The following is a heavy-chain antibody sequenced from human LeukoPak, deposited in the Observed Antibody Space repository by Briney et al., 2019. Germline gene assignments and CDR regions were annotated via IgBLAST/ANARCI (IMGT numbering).Heavy chain of an antibody. CDR3: ARRSGVLDSRDSRYYFDH. J-gene: IGHJ4*02. Sequence: SETLSLTCIVSGGSISSHYWSWIRQTPGKGLEYIGYIYYNGSTDYNPSLKSRVTISLDTSKNQFSLHLSSVTAADTAVYYCARRSGVLDSRDSRYYFDHWGQGTLVTVSS. CDR2: IYYNGST. D-gene: IGHD3-22*01. V-gene: IGHV4-59*11. CDR1: GGSISSHY.